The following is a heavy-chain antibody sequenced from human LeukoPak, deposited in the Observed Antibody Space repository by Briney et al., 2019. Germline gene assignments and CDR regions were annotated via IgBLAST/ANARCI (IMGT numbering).Heavy chain of an antibody. CDR2: ISSGGTI. V-gene: IGHV3-11*01. CDR1: ALSWSDEH. Sequence: GWAVRLARAGCALSWSDEHMRGIPQAPEKGLKWLSYISSGGTIYYADSVKGRFTISRDNAKNSLYLQMNILRAEDTALYYCARGMHGYDYGPPLDYWGQGTLVTVSS. CDR3: ARGMHGYDYGPPLDY. J-gene: IGHJ4*02. D-gene: IGHD5-18*01.